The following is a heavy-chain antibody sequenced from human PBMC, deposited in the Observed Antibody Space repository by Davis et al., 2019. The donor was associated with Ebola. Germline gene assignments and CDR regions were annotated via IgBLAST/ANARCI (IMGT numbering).Heavy chain of an antibody. CDR2: SHPNSGGT. V-gene: IGHV1-2*02. Sequence: ASVKVSCKASGYTFTGYYIHWVRQAPGQGLEWMGWSHPNSGGTKYAGKFQGRVTMTRDTPITTAYMEVSRLTSDDTAVYYCARDLEGRDSSSWSYYYYYMDVWGKGTTVTVSS. CDR1: GYTFTGYY. J-gene: IGHJ6*03. CDR3: ARDLEGRDSSSWSYYYYYMDV. D-gene: IGHD6-13*01.